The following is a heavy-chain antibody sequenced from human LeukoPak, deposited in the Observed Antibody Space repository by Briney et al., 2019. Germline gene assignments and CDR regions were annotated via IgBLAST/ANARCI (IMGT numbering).Heavy chain of an antibody. D-gene: IGHD3-10*01. CDR3: ARDPTAIWFGESKPMYYFDY. V-gene: IGHV4-59*01. CDR1: GGSISSYY. J-gene: IGHJ4*02. CDR2: IYYSGST. Sequence: SETLSLTCTVSGGSISSYYWSWIRQPPGKGLEWFGYIYYSGSTNYNPSLKSRVTISVDTSKNQFSLKLSSVTAADTAVYYCARDPTAIWFGESKPMYYFDYWGQGTLVTVSS.